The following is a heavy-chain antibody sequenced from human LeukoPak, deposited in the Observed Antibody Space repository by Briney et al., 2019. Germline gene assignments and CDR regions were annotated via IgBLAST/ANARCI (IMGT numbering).Heavy chain of an antibody. CDR2: INPNSGGT. CDR3: ARVRSGYSGYEALGY. V-gene: IGHV1-2*02. Sequence: GASVKVSCKASGYTFTGYHMHWVRQAPGQGLEWMGWINPNSGGTTYAQKFQGRVTMTRDTSISTAYMDLSSLRSDDTAVYYCARVRSGYSGYEALGYWGQGTLVTVSS. J-gene: IGHJ4*02. CDR1: GYTFTGYH. D-gene: IGHD5-12*01.